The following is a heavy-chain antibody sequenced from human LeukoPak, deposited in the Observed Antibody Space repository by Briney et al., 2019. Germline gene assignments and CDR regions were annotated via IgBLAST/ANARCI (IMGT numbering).Heavy chain of an antibody. J-gene: IGHJ5*02. V-gene: IGHV4-59*12. CDR1: GGSISSYY. CDR3: ARRARHYYGSGSYYTINT. D-gene: IGHD3-10*01. Sequence: SETLSLTCTVSGGSISSYYWSWIRQPPWKGLEWIGYIYYSGSTNYNPSLKSRVTISVDTSKNQFSLKLSSVTAADTAVYYCARRARHYYGSGSYYTINTWGQGTLVTVSS. CDR2: IYYSGST.